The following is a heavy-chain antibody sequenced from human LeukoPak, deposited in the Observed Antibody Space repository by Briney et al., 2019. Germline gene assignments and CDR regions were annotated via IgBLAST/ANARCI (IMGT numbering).Heavy chain of an antibody. Sequence: PGESLRLSCAASGFTFSIYAMSWVRQAPGKGLEWVSSITSISSASFYADSVKGRFTISKDNSSHSLYLQMTSLTAGDMAFYYCVKDRLYYYGSNGHFYRQNGDYWGQGTLVAVSS. J-gene: IGHJ4*02. CDR2: ITSISSAS. CDR3: VKDRLYYYGSNGHFYRQNGDY. D-gene: IGHD3-22*01. CDR1: GFTFSIYA. V-gene: IGHV3-23*01.